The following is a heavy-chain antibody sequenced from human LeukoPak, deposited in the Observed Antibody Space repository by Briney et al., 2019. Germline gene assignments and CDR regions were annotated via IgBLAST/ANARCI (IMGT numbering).Heavy chain of an antibody. V-gene: IGHV4-34*01. CDR3: ARGDYDILTGYSW. Sequence: SETLSLTCAVYGGSFSGYYWSWIRQPPGKGLEWIGEINHSGSTNYNPSLKSRVTISVDTSKNQFSLKLSSVTAADTAVYYCARGDYDILTGYSWWGQGTLVTVSS. D-gene: IGHD3-9*01. CDR1: GGSFSGYY. J-gene: IGHJ4*02. CDR2: INHSGST.